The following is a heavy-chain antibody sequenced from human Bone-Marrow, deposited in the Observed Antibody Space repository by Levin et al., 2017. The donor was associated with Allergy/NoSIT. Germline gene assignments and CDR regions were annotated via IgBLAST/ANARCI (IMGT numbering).Heavy chain of an antibody. V-gene: IGHV4-30-4*01. CDR2: IYYSGGI. J-gene: IGHJ5*02. CDR3: ARGGSGSGSYDTWFDL. Sequence: SETLSLTCTVSGGSVSGGDFYWSWIRQPPGKGLEWIGYIYYSGGIHYNPSLNSRVTISLDTSKNQFSLTLTSVTAADTAVYCCARGGSGSGSYDTWFDLWGPGTLITVSS. CDR1: GGSVSGGDFY. D-gene: IGHD3-10*01.